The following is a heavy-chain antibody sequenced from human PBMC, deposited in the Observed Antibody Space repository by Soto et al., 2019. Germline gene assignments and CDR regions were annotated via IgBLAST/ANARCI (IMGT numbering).Heavy chain of an antibody. J-gene: IGHJ3*02. D-gene: IGHD3-10*01. CDR2: ISAYNGNT. Sequence: QVQLVQSGADMKKPGASVKVSCKASGYTFTSYGISWVRQAPGQGLEWMGWISAYNGNTNYAQKPQGTGTKTTDTSTSTAYMEPRRLRSDHTAVYYSGRERGGGGFDIWGQGTMVTVSS. CDR1: GYTFTSYG. V-gene: IGHV1-18*01. CDR3: GRERGGGGFDI.